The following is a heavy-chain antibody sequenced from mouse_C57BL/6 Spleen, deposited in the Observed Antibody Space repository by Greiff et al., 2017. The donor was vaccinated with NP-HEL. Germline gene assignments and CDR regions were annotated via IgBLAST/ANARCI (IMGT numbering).Heavy chain of an antibody. J-gene: IGHJ1*03. CDR2: IYPGDGDT. CDR3: ARRESYYGSSHGYFDV. V-gene: IGHV1-82*01. Sequence: QVQLQQSGPELVKPGASVKISCKASGYAFSSSWMNWVKQRPGKGLEWIGRIYPGDGDTNYNGKFKGKATLTADKSSSTAYMQLSSLTSEDSAVYFCARRESYYGSSHGYFDVWGTGTTVTVSS. D-gene: IGHD1-1*01. CDR1: GYAFSSSW.